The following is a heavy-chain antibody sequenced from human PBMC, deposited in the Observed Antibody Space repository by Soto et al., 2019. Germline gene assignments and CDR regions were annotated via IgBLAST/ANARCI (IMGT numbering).Heavy chain of an antibody. CDR1: GFTFTSSA. CDR3: AADRDFWSGSTWFDP. D-gene: IGHD3-3*01. Sequence: ASVKVSCKASGFTFTSSAVQWVRQARGQRLEWIGWIVVGSGNTNYTQKFQERVTITRDMSTSTAYMELSSLRSEDTAVYYCAADRDFWSGSTWFDPWGQGTLVTVSS. CDR2: IVVGSGNT. V-gene: IGHV1-58*01. J-gene: IGHJ5*02.